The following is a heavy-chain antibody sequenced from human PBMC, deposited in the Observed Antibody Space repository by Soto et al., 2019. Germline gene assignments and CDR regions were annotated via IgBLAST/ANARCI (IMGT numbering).Heavy chain of an antibody. Sequence: QVQLQESGPGLVKPSETLSLTCTVSGGSISSYYWSWIRQPPGKGLEWIGYIYYSGSTNYKPSLKSRVTISVDTSKNQFSLKLSSVTAADTAVYYCASYDFWSGYFDYWGQGTLVTVSS. CDR2: IYYSGST. V-gene: IGHV4-59*01. D-gene: IGHD3-3*01. CDR3: ASYDFWSGYFDY. J-gene: IGHJ4*02. CDR1: GGSISSYY.